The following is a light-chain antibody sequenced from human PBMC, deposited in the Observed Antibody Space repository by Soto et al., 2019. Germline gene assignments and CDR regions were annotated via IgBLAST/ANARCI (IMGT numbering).Light chain of an antibody. V-gene: IGLV1-40*01. Sequence: QSVLTQPPSVSGAPGQRVTTSCTGSSSNIGAGYDVHWYQQLPGTAPKLLIYGNSNRPSGVPDRFSGSKSGTSASLAITGLQAEDEADYYCQSYDSSLGGSVFGGGTKLTVL. J-gene: IGLJ3*02. CDR3: QSYDSSLGGSV. CDR2: GNS. CDR1: SSNIGAGYD.